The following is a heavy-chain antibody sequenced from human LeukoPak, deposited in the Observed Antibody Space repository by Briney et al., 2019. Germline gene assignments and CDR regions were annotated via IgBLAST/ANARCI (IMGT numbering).Heavy chain of an antibody. CDR2: IYSGGST. CDR1: GFTVSSNY. V-gene: IGHV3-66*01. J-gene: IGHJ6*02. Sequence: GGSLRLSCAASGFTVSSNYMSWVRQAPGKGLEWVSVIYSGGSTYYADSVKGRFTISRDNAKNSLYLQMNSLRAEDTAVYYCARGSYDSSGYQPYYYGMDVWGQGTTVTVSS. CDR3: ARGSYDSSGYQPYYYGMDV. D-gene: IGHD3-22*01.